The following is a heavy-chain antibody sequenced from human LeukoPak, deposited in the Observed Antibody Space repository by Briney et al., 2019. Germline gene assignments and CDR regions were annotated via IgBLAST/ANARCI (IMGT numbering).Heavy chain of an antibody. D-gene: IGHD2-15*01. CDR3: ARDYCSGGSCDWFDP. CDR2: INQDGSEK. Sequence: GGALSLSCAASGLTLSSYWMSWVRQAPGKGQEGVANINQDGSEKYYVDSVKGRFTISRDNDKNSLYLQMNSLRAEDTAVYYCARDYCSGGSCDWFDPWGQGTLVTVSS. J-gene: IGHJ5*02. CDR1: GLTLSSYW. V-gene: IGHV3-7*01.